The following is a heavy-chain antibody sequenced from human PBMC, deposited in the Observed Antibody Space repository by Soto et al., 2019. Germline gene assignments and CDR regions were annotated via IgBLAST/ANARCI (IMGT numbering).Heavy chain of an antibody. Sequence: GGSLRLSCAASGFTLSSYVMNWVRQAPGKGLQWVSAIRGSGTNILYADSVKGRFTISRDNSRNTVYLQMDSLRAEDTAVYYCTQNRSTEGRPPRSSDYRCLGLLVT. CDR3: TQNRSTEGRPPRSSDY. D-gene: IGHD6-6*01. J-gene: IGHJ4*02. CDR2: IRGSGTNI. CDR1: GFTLSSYV. V-gene: IGHV3-23*01.